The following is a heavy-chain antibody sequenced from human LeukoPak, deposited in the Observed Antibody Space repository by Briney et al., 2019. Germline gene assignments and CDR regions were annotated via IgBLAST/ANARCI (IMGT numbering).Heavy chain of an antibody. V-gene: IGHV3-64D*08. Sequence: GSLRLSCLASGSNFGGFTVHWVRQPPGKGLQYVSGINNRGSSSYYADSLKGRFTISRDNSRNTLYLLVTTLRTEDTSIYYCVYQEAGNVHWGQGTLVAVSS. CDR2: INNRGSSS. CDR1: GSNFGGFT. D-gene: IGHD6-19*01. CDR3: VYQEAGNVH. J-gene: IGHJ4*02.